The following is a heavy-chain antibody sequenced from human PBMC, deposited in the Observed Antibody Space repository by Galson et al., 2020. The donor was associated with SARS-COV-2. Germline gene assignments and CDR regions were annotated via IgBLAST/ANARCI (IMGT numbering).Heavy chain of an antibody. J-gene: IGHJ4*02. D-gene: IGHD4-17*01. CDR3: AKDQGSDYGDQFDY. CDR2: ISGNSGAT. Sequence: GGSLRLSCAASGLTFDRYAMGWVRQAPGKGLEWVSAISGNSGATYYADSVKGRFAISRDNSANTLYLQMNSLEAEDTAVYYCAKDQGSDYGDQFDYWGQGILVTVSS. V-gene: IGHV3-23*01. CDR1: GLTFDRYA.